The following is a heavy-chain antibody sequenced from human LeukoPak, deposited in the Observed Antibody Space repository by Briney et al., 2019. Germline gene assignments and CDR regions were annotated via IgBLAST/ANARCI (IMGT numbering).Heavy chain of an antibody. CDR3: ARHGSYCFDS. CDR1: GGSFSGFY. CDR2: IFDSGNT. Sequence: KPSETLSLTCAVYGGSFSGFYWSWLRQAPGKGLEWIGEIFDSGNTNYNPSLKSRVTFSVDTSKNQLSLRLSSVTAADTAVYYCARHGSYCFDSWGQGTLVTVSS. J-gene: IGHJ4*02. V-gene: IGHV4-34*12. D-gene: IGHD3-10*01.